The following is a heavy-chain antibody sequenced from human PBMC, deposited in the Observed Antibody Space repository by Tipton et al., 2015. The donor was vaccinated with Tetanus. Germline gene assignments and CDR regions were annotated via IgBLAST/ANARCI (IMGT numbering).Heavy chain of an antibody. V-gene: IGHV4-4*02. Sequence: TLSLTCAVSGGSISSSNWWSWVRQLPGKGLEWIGEIYHSGSTNYNPSLKSRVTISVDKSRNQFSLKLTSVTAADTAVYYCARVFVGLYAFDIWGQGTMVTVSS. CDR2: IYHSGST. D-gene: IGHD1-26*01. CDR1: GGSISSSNW. J-gene: IGHJ3*02. CDR3: ARVFVGLYAFDI.